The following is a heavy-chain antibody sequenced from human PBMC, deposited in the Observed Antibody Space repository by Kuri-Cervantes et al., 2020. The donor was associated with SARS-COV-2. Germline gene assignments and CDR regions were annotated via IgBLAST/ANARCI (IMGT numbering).Heavy chain of an antibody. V-gene: IGHV4-39*07. CDR1: GDSISSSSYY. CDR3: ARVVLSSGWGVDY. CDR2: IYYSGST. Sequence: SETLSLTCTVSGDSISSSSYYWGWIRQPPGKGLEWIGSIYYSGSTYYNPSLKSRVTVSVDTSKNQFSLKLSSVTAADTAVYYCARVVLSSGWGVDYWGQGTLVTVSS. J-gene: IGHJ4*02. D-gene: IGHD6-19*01.